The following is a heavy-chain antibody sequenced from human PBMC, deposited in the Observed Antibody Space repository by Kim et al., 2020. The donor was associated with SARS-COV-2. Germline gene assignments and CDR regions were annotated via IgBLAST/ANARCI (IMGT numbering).Heavy chain of an antibody. CDR1: GGSISSGGYH. D-gene: IGHD4-17*01. CDR3: AREVKPYGDYVRFSLSGGDGYYYYGMDV. V-gene: IGHV4-31*03. J-gene: IGHJ6*02. CDR2: IYYSGST. Sequence: SETLSLTCTVSGGSISSGGYHWSWIRQHPGKGLEWIGYIYYSGSTYYNPSLKSRVTISVDTSKNQFSLKLSSVTAADTAVYYCAREVKPYGDYVRFSLSGGDGYYYYGMDVWGQGTTVTVSS.